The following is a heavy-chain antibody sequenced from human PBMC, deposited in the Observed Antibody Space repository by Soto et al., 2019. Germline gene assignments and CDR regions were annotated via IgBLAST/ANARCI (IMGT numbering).Heavy chain of an antibody. D-gene: IGHD4-17*01. Sequence: GGSLRLSCAASGLTFSDRYMDWVRQAPGKGLEWVGRIRKKTNSYTTEYAASVKGRFIISRDDSTNSLYLQMSSLETEDTAVYYCTTVTTADYYFDYWGQGTLVTVSS. V-gene: IGHV3-72*01. J-gene: IGHJ4*02. CDR1: GLTFSDRY. CDR2: IRKKTNSYTT. CDR3: TTVTTADYYFDY.